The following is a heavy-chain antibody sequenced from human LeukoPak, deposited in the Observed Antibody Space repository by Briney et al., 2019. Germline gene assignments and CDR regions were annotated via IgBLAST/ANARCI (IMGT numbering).Heavy chain of an antibody. CDR3: ATVSQQWLVIDY. Sequence: ASVKVSCKVSGYTLTELSMHWVRQAPGKGLEWMGGFDPEDGETIYAQKFQGRVTMTEDTSTDTAYMELSSLRPEDTAVYYCATVSQQWLVIDYWGQGTLVTVSS. V-gene: IGHV1-24*01. J-gene: IGHJ4*02. CDR2: FDPEDGET. D-gene: IGHD6-19*01. CDR1: GYTLTELS.